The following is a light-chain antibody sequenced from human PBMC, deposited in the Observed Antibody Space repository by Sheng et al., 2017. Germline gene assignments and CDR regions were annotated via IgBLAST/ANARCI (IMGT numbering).Light chain of an antibody. CDR3: QQYNNWPPT. J-gene: IGKJ4*01. CDR1: QSFSSN. Sequence: EIVMTQSPATLSVSPGERATLSCRASQSFSSNLAWYQQKPGQAPRLLIYDASTRATGIPARFSGSGSGTEFTLTISSLQSEDFAVYFCQQYNNWPPTFGGGTKVEIK. CDR2: DAS. V-gene: IGKV3-15*01.